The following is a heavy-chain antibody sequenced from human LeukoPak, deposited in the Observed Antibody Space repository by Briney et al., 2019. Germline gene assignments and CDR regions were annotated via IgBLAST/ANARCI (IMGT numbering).Heavy chain of an antibody. V-gene: IGHV4-59*12. J-gene: IGHJ5*02. Sequence: PSETLSLTCTVSGGSISSYYWSWIRQPPGKGLEWIGYIYYGGSTNYNPSLKSRVTISVDTSKNQFSLKLSSVTAADTAVYYCARAMTTVTPYNWFDPWGQGALVTVSS. D-gene: IGHD4-17*01. CDR2: IYYGGST. CDR3: ARAMTTVTPYNWFDP. CDR1: GGSISSYY.